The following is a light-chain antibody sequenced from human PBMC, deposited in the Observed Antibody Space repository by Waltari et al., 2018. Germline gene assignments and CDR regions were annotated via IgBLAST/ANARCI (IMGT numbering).Light chain of an antibody. V-gene: IGKV1-5*01. CDR2: EAV. CDR1: QSVTTW. CDR3: QQYNSYPWT. Sequence: DTQLTQSPSTLSASVGDRVTITCRARQSVTTWLAWYQQKPGKAPKLLIYEAVKLESGVPSRFSGGGSGTHFTLTITSLQPDDVASYYCQQYNSYPWTFGPGTKVEI. J-gene: IGKJ1*01.